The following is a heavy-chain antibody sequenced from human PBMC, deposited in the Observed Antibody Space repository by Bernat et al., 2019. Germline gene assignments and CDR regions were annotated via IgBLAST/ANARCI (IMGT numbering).Heavy chain of an antibody. J-gene: IGHJ2*01. D-gene: IGHD6-19*01. CDR3: ARPSSGWDYSVGYFDL. V-gene: IGHV1-18*01. CDR2: ISADNGNT. Sequence: QVQLVQSGAEVKKPGASVKVSCKASGYTFTSYGISWVRQAPCQGLGWRGWISADNGNTNYAQKLQGRVTMTTDTSTSTAYMELRSMRSDDTAVYYCARPSSGWDYSVGYFDLWGRGTLVTVSS. CDR1: GYTFTSYG.